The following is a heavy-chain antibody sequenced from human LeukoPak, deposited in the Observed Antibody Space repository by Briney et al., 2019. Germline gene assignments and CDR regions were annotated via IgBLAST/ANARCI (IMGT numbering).Heavy chain of an antibody. J-gene: IGHJ4*02. CDR2: ISSSSSYI. V-gene: IGHV3-21*01. D-gene: IGHD6-13*01. Sequence: GGSLRLSCAASGFTFSSYSMNWVRQAPGKGLEWVSSISSSSSYIYYADSVKGRFTISRDNAKNTLYLQMNSLRAEDTAVYYCASPSEVSSWCFDYWGQGTLVTVSS. CDR3: ASPSEVSSWCFDY. CDR1: GFTFSSYS.